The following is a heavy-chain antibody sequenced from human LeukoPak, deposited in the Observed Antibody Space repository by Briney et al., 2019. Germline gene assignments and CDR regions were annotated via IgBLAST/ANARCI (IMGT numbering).Heavy chain of an antibody. CDR1: GGTFSSYA. CDR3: ARGGYCSGGSCYSHNWFDP. D-gene: IGHD2-15*01. CDR2: MNPNSGNT. J-gene: IGHJ5*02. V-gene: IGHV1-8*02. Sequence: ASVKVSCKASGGTFSSYAINWVRQATGQGLEWMGWMNPNSGNTGYAQKFQGRVTMTRNTSISTAYMELSSLRSEDTAVYYCARGGYCSGGSCYSHNWFDPWGQGTLVTVSS.